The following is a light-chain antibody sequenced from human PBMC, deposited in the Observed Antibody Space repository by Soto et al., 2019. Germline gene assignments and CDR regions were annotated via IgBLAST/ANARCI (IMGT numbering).Light chain of an antibody. CDR1: QSISNW. V-gene: IGKV1-5*03. CDR2: KTS. Sequence: DIQMTQSPSTLSASVGDRVSITCRASQSISNWLAWYQQKPGKAPKLLIYKTSSLESGVPSRFSGSGSGTEFTLTISSLQPDDFATYYCQQYHTYWTFVQGTKVDVK. J-gene: IGKJ1*01. CDR3: QQYHTYWT.